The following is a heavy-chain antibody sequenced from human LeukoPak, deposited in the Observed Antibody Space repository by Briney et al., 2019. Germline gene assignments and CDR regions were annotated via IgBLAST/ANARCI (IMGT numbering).Heavy chain of an antibody. CDR1: GGSFSGYY. V-gene: IGHV4-34*01. D-gene: IGHD2-2*01. CDR2: INHSGST. CDR3: AREVVPAAGVYYYYYGMDV. Sequence: SETLSLTCAVYGGSFSGYYWSWLRQPPGKGLEWLGEINHSGSTNYNPSLKSRVTISVDTSKNQFSLKLSSVTAADTAVYYCAREVVPAAGVYYYYYGMDVWGKGTTVTVSS. J-gene: IGHJ6*04.